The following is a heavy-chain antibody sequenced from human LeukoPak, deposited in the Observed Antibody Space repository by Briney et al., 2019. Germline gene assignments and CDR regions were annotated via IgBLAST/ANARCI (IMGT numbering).Heavy chain of an antibody. CDR2: ISGSGGST. CDR1: GFTFSSYA. D-gene: IGHD3-16*02. Sequence: PGGSLRLSCAASGFTFSSYAMTWVRQTPGKGLEWVSAISGSGGSTYYADSVKGQFTISRDNSKNTLFLQMDSLRAEDTAMYYCARGLGRTNVWGSYRFACIDYWGQGTLVTVSS. V-gene: IGHV3-23*01. CDR3: ARGLGRTNVWGSYRFACIDY. J-gene: IGHJ4*02.